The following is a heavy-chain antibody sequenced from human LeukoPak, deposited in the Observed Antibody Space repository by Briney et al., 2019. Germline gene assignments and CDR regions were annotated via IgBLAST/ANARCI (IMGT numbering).Heavy chain of an antibody. V-gene: IGHV1-2*02. CDR2: INPNSGGT. Sequence: ASVKVSCKASGYTFTGYYMHWVRQAPGQGLEWMGWINPNSGGTNYAQKFQGRVTMTRDTSISTAYMELSRLRSDDTAVYYCARAKAPRIAAAEGPVDPWGQGTLVTVSS. D-gene: IGHD6-13*01. CDR3: ARAKAPRIAAAEGPVDP. CDR1: GYTFTGYY. J-gene: IGHJ5*02.